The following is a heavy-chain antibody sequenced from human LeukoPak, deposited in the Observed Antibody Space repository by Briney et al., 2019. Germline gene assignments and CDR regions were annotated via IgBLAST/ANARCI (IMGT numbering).Heavy chain of an antibody. J-gene: IGHJ4*02. V-gene: IGHV1-18*01. CDR2: INTHNGNT. D-gene: IGHD3-22*01. CDR3: ARNYYDSSGYYGDY. CDR1: GYTFISYG. Sequence: GASVKVSCKASGYTFISYGITWVRQAPGQGLEWMGWINTHNGNTNFAQKLQGRVTMTTDTSTSTAYMELRGLRSDDTAVYYCARNYYDSSGYYGDYWGQGTLVTVSS.